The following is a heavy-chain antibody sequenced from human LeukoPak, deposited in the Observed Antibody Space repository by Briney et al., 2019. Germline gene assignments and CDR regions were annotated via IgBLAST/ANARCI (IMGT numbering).Heavy chain of an antibody. D-gene: IGHD3-22*01. CDR3: ARQTYDSSGYYYFDY. V-gene: IGHV3-30*03. CDR2: ISYDGSNK. CDR1: GFTFSSYG. J-gene: IGHJ4*02. Sequence: GSLRLSCAASGFTFSSYGMHWVRQAPGKGLEWVAVISYDGSNKYYADSVKGRFTISRDNSKNTLYLQMNSLRSDDTAVYYCARQTYDSSGYYYFDYWGQGTLVTVSS.